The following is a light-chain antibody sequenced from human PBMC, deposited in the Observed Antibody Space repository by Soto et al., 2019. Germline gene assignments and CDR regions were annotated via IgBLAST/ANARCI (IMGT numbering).Light chain of an antibody. CDR1: SSNIGSNT. Sequence: QSVLTQPPSASGTPGQRVTISCSGSSSNIGSNTVNWYQQLPGTAPKLLNYSNNQRPSGVPDRFSGSKSGTSASLAISGLQSEDEADYYCAAWDDSLNALFGTGTKVTVL. J-gene: IGLJ1*01. CDR3: AAWDDSLNAL. V-gene: IGLV1-44*01. CDR2: SNN.